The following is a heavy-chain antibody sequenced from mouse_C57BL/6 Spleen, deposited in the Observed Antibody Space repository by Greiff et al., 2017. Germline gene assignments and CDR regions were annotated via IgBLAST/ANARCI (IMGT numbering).Heavy chain of an antibody. CDR1: GFSLTSYG. CDR2: IWGDGST. D-gene: IGHD1-1*01. V-gene: IGHV2-3*01. Sequence: VKLMESGPGLVAPSQSLSITCTVSGFSLTSYGVSWVRQPPGKGLEWLGVIWGDGSTNYHSALISRLSISKDNSKSQVFLKLNSLQTDDTATYYCAKRGVYYGSSDGYYAMDYWGQGTAVTVSS. CDR3: AKRGVYYGSSDGYYAMDY. J-gene: IGHJ4*01.